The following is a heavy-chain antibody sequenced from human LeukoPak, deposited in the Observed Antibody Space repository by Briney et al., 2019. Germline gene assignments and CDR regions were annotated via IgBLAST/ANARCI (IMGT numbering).Heavy chain of an antibody. CDR2: INSDGSWT. CDR3: VSFYETY. J-gene: IGHJ4*02. D-gene: IGHD2/OR15-2a*01. V-gene: IGHV3-74*01. Sequence: LAGRSLRLSCAASGFTFSSYAMHWVRQAPGKGLVWVSHINSDGSWTSYADSVKGRFTISKDNAKNTVYLQMNNLRAEDTAVYYCVSFYETYWGRGTLVTVSS. CDR1: GFTFSSYA.